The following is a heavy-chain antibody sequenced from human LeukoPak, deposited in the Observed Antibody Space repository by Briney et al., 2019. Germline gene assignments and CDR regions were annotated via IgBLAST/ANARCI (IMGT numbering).Heavy chain of an antibody. D-gene: IGHD2-2*01. J-gene: IGHJ6*03. CDR1: GGSISSYY. V-gene: IGHV4-4*07. CDR2: IYTSGST. Sequence: PSETLSLTCTVSGGSISSYYWSWIRQPAGKGLEWIGRIYTSGSTNYNPSLKSRVTMSVDTSKNQFSLKLSSVTAADTAVHYCARDLVGVVPPRYYYYMDVWGKGTTVTVSS. CDR3: ARDLVGVVPPRYYYYMDV.